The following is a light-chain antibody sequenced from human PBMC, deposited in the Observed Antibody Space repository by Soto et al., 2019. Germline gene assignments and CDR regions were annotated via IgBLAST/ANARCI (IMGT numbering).Light chain of an antibody. CDR3: QQFYSSPVA. Sequence: DIVLTQTPDSLTVSLGERATINCRSSQSGLYSSNSKNYLAWYQQKPGRPPKLLLYWASTRESGVPDRFSGSGSGKVFTLTISSLQAEDVATYYCQQFYSSPVAFGGGTKVEL. CDR1: QSGLYSSNSKNY. V-gene: IGKV4-1*01. CDR2: WAS. J-gene: IGKJ4*01.